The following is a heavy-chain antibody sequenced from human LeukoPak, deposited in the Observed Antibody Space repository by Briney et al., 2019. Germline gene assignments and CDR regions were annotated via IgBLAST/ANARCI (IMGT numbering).Heavy chain of an antibody. J-gene: IGHJ6*03. V-gene: IGHV4-39*01. CDR1: GGSISSTSYY. CDR2: VYYGGNT. CDR3: ARQRADYFYHYLDV. Sequence: PSETLSLTCTVSGGSISSTSYYWDWVRQPPGKGLEWIGNVYYGGNTFYNSSLESRVTISVDMSKNQFSLKLTSLTAADTAVYYCARQRADYFYHYLDVWGKGTSVPVSS.